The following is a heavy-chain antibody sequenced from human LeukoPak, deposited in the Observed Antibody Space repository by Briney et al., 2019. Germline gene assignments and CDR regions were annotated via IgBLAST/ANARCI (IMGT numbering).Heavy chain of an antibody. CDR3: AKAGDFWSGYYRPAYFDY. CDR2: ISGSGGST. J-gene: IGHJ4*02. D-gene: IGHD3-3*01. CDR1: GFTFSSYA. V-gene: IGHV3-23*01. Sequence: TGGSLRLSCAASGFTFSSYAMSWVRQAPGKGLEWVSAISGSGGSTYHADSVKGRFTISRDNSKNTLYLQMNSLRAEDTAVYYCAKAGDFWSGYYRPAYFDYWGQGTLVTVSS.